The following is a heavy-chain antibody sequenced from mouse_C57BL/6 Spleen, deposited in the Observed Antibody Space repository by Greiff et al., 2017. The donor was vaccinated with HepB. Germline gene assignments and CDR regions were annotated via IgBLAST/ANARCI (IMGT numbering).Heavy chain of an antibody. J-gene: IGHJ2*01. V-gene: IGHV1-22*01. Sequence: EVQLQQSGPELVKPGASVKMSCKASGYTFTDYNMHWVKQSHGKSLEWIGYINPNNGGTSYNQKFKGKATLTVNKSSSTAYMELRSLTSEDSAVYYCARGMPYYYYFDYWGQGTTLTVSS. D-gene: IGHD1-1*02. CDR1: GYTFTDYN. CDR3: ARGMPYYYYFDY. CDR2: INPNNGGT.